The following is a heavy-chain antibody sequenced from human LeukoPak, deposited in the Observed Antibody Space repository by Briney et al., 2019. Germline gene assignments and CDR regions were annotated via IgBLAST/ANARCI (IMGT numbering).Heavy chain of an antibody. CDR3: ARDAAAMARRIDY. CDR2: ISSSSSYI. J-gene: IGHJ4*02. Sequence: PGGSLRLSCAASGLTFSSYSMNWVRQAPGKGLEWVSSISSSSSYIYYADSVKGRFTISRDNAKNSLYLQMNSLRAEDTAVYYCARDAAAMARRIDYWGQGTLVTVSS. CDR1: GLTFSSYS. V-gene: IGHV3-21*01. D-gene: IGHD2-2*01.